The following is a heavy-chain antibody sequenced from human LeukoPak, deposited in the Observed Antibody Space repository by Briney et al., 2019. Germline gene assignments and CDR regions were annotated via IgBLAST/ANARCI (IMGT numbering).Heavy chain of an antibody. CDR3: ARDKYNWNGDAFDI. J-gene: IGHJ3*02. CDR2: ISGSGSTI. Sequence: GGSLRLSCAASGLTFSSYEMNWVRQAPGKGLEWVSYISGSGSTIYYANSVKGRFTISRDNAKNSLYLQMNSLRAEDTAVYYCARDKYNWNGDAFDIWGQGTMVTVSS. D-gene: IGHD1-20*01. V-gene: IGHV3-48*03. CDR1: GLTFSSYE.